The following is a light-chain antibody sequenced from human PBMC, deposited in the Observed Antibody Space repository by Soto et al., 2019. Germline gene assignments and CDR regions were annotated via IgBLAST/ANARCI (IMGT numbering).Light chain of an antibody. CDR1: QSISTW. Sequence: DIQMTQSPSTLSASVGDRVTITCRASQSISTWLAWYQQKPGKAPKLLIYKASSLESGVPSRFSGSVSVSEFTLTIISLQPNDFATDYCQQYNDYSPYTFGQGPKLEIK. CDR3: QQYNDYSPYT. CDR2: KAS. V-gene: IGKV1-5*03. J-gene: IGKJ2*01.